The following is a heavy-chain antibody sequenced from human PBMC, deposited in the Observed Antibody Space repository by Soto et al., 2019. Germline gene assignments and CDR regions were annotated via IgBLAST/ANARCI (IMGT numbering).Heavy chain of an antibody. CDR1: WGTFVDFY. V-gene: IGHV4-34*08. CDR3: ARFTHDYGMDV. J-gene: IGHJ6*02. Sequence: SVTQCLTRGVYWGTFVDFYGSCIRQPPGKGLEWIGYIYHSGSTYYNPSLKSRVTISVDRSKNQFSLKLSSVTAADTAVDYCARFTHDYGMDVWGHGTTVPVSS. CDR2: IYHSGST.